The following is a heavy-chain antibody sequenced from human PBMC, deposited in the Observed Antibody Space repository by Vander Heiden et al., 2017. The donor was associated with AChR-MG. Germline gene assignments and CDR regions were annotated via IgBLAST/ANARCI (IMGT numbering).Heavy chain of an antibody. Sequence: QVQLQQWGAGLLKPSETPSLTCAVYGGSFSGYYWSWIRQPPGKGLEWIGEINHSGSTNYNPSLKSRVTISVDTSKNQFSLKLSSVTDADTAVYYCARGVSKVKAARGLFDYWGQGTLVTVSS. CDR3: ARGVSKVKAARGLFDY. CDR2: INHSGST. V-gene: IGHV4-34*01. D-gene: IGHD6-6*01. J-gene: IGHJ4*02. CDR1: GGSFSGYY.